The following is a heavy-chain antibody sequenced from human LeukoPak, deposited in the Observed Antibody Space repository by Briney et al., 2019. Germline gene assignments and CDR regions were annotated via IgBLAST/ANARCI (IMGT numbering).Heavy chain of an antibody. CDR3: ARGLWYSSSSGLVRWFDP. V-gene: IGHV4-59*12. CDR1: GGSINNFY. Sequence: SETLSLTCTVSGGSINNFYWTWIRHRPGKGLEWIGYVSYSGKTDYNPSLKSRVTISVDTSKNQFSLKLSSVTAADTAVYYCARGLWYSSSSGLVRWFDPWGQGTLVTVSS. CDR2: VSYSGKT. D-gene: IGHD6-6*01. J-gene: IGHJ5*02.